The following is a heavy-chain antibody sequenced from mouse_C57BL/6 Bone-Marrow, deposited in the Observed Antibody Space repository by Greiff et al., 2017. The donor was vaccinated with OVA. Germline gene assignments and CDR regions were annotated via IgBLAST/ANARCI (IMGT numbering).Heavy chain of an antibody. CDR2: IDPSDSYT. J-gene: IGHJ4*01. V-gene: IGHV1-69*01. CDR3: ARKGDY. Sequence: VQLQQPGAELVKPGASVKMSCKASGYTFTSYWITWVKQRPGQGLEWIGEIDPSDSYTNYNQKFKGKSTLTVDKSSSTAYMQLSSLTSEDSAVYYCARKGDYWGQGTSVTVSS. CDR1: GYTFTSYW.